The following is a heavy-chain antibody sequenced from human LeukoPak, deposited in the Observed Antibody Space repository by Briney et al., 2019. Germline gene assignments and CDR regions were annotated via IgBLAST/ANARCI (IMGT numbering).Heavy chain of an antibody. CDR2: ISWNSGSI. Sequence: GGSLRLSCAASGFTFDDYAMHWVRQAPGKGLEWVSGISWNSGSIGYADSVKGRFTISGDNAKNSLYLQMNSLRAEDTALYYCAKSLGYTMIVPGVDVWGQGTTVTVSS. CDR1: GFTFDDYA. V-gene: IGHV3-9*01. D-gene: IGHD3-22*01. J-gene: IGHJ6*02. CDR3: AKSLGYTMIVPGVDV.